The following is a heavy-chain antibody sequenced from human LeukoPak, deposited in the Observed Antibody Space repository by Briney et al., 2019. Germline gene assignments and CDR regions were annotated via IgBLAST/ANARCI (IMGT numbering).Heavy chain of an antibody. D-gene: IGHD1-7*01. J-gene: IGHJ4*02. CDR1: GGSINSGNW. CDR3: ARARRITGTGQFDY. Sequence: SETLSLTCAVSGGSINSGNWWSWVRQPPGKGLEWIGEIYHSGSTNYNPSLKSRVSISVDKSKNQFSLKLSSVTAADTAVYYCARARRITGTGQFDYWGQGTLVTVSS. V-gene: IGHV4-4*02. CDR2: IYHSGST.